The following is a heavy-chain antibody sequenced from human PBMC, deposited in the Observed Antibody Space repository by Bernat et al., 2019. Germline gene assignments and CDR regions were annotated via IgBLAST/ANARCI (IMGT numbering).Heavy chain of an antibody. CDR3: AKKAYGSGIYYNFDS. V-gene: IGHV3-23*04. CDR2: ISGGGIGT. CDR1: GFTFRSYA. D-gene: IGHD3-10*01. Sequence: EVQLVESGGGLVQPGGSLRLSCAASGFTFRSYAMTWVRQAPGKGLEWVSTISGGGIGTYYADSVKGRFTISRDSSKNTLYLQMNSLRAEDTAVYYCAKKAYGSGIYYNFDSWGQGTLVTVSS. J-gene: IGHJ4*02.